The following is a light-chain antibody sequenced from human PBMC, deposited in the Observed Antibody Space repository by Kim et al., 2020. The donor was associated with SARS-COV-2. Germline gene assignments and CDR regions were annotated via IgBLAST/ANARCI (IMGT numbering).Light chain of an antibody. J-gene: IGKJ4*01. CDR3: QQYSHWPLT. V-gene: IGKV3-15*01. Sequence: EIVMTQSPATLSVSPGERATLSCRASQSVSSNLAWYQQKPGQAPRLLIYGASTRATGIPGRFSGSGSGTEFTLTISSLQSEDFAVYYCQQYSHWPLTFGVGTKVDIK. CDR1: QSVSSN. CDR2: GAS.